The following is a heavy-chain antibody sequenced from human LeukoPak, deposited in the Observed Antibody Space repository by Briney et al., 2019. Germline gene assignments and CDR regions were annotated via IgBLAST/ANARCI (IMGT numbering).Heavy chain of an antibody. J-gene: IGHJ4*02. CDR2: TYYRSTWHN. D-gene: IGHD2-8*01. Sequence: SQSLSLTCAISGDSVSSISATWNWIRQSPSRGLEWLGRTYYRSTWHNDYAASVKSQITINPDTSKNQFFLQLNSVTLEDTAVYYCAKSAYFREYFDYWGQGILVTVSS. CDR1: GDSVSSISAT. CDR3: AKSAYFREYFDY. V-gene: IGHV6-1*01.